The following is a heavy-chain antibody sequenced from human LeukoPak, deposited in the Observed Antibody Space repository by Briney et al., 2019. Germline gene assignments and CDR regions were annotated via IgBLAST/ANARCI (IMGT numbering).Heavy chain of an antibody. V-gene: IGHV3-11*01. CDR1: GFTFRDSY. CDR3: ARTLNSGTKDY. Sequence: GGSLRLSCAASGFTFRDSYMSRIRQAPGKGLEWVSHISGSSNNIYYADSVKGRFTISRDNAKNSLCLQMNSLRAEDTAVYYCARTLNSGTKDYWGQGTLVTVSS. CDR2: ISGSSNNI. D-gene: IGHD3-10*01. J-gene: IGHJ4*02.